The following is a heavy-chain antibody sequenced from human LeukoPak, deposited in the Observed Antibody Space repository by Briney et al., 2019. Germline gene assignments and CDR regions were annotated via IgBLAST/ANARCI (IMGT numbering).Heavy chain of an antibody. CDR1: GYTFTSYY. D-gene: IGHD2-2*01. V-gene: IGHV1-46*01. J-gene: IGHJ4*02. CDR3: ARDEGCSSTSCLFDY. Sequence: ASVKVSCKVSGYTFTSYYMHWVRQAPGQGLEWMGIINPSGGSTNYAQKFQGRVTMTRDMSTSTVYMELSSLRSEDTAVYYCARDEGCSSTSCLFDYWGQGTLVTVSS. CDR2: INPSGGST.